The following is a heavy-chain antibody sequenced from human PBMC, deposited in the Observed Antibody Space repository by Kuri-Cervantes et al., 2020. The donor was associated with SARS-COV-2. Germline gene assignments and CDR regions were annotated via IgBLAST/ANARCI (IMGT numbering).Heavy chain of an antibody. CDR1: GFTFSSYS. CDR2: ISSSSSYI. V-gene: IGHV3-21*04. Sequence: GESLKISCAASGFTFSSYSMNWVRQAPGKGLEWVSSISSSSSYIYYADSVKGRFTISRDNAKNSLYLQMNSLRAEDTAVYYCVGEGHYDHSAFDYWGPGTLVTVSS. J-gene: IGHJ4*02. D-gene: IGHD3-22*01. CDR3: VGEGHYDHSAFDY.